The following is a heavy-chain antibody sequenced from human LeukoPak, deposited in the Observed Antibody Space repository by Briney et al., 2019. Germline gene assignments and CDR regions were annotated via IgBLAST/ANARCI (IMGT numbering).Heavy chain of an antibody. CDR2: IYYSGST. V-gene: IGHV4-59*01. CDR1: GGSISSYY. CDR3: ARGGLRSGSRFDP. Sequence: SETLSLTCTVSGGSISSYYWSWIRQPPGKGLEWIAYIYYSGSTNYNPSLKSRVTISVDTSKNQFSLKLSSVTAADTAVYYCARGGLRSGSRFDPWGQGTLVTVSS. J-gene: IGHJ5*02. D-gene: IGHD5-12*01.